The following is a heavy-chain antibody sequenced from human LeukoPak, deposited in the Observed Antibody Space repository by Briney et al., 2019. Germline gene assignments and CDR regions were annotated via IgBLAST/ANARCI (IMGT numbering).Heavy chain of an antibody. Sequence: ASVKVSCKASGYTFTSYDINWVRQATGQGLEWMGWLNPNSGNTGYAQKFQGRVTITRNTSISTAYMELSSLRSEDTAVYYCARYYFDYMWGRNRYRYFDLWGQGTLVTVSS. V-gene: IGHV1-8*03. CDR1: GYTFTSYD. J-gene: IGHJ4*02. CDR3: ARYYFDYMWGRNRYRYFDL. CDR2: LNPNSGNT. D-gene: IGHD3-16*02.